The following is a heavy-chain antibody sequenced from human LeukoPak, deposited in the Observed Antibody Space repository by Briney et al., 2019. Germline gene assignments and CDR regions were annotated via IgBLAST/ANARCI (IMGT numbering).Heavy chain of an antibody. CDR2: IYPGDSDT. J-gene: IGHJ4*02. CDR1: GYIFTNYW. Sequence: PGESLKISCKGSGYIFTNYWIAWVRQMPGKGLEWMGIIYPGDSDTRYSPSFQGQVTISADKSSSTAYLQWSSLKASDTAMYYCARRSGNFQADYNFDYWGQGTLVTVSS. V-gene: IGHV5-51*01. D-gene: IGHD1-26*01. CDR3: ARRSGNFQADYNFDY.